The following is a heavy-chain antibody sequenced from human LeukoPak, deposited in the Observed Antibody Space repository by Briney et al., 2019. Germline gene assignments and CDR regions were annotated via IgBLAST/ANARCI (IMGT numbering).Heavy chain of an antibody. D-gene: IGHD3-10*01. CDR2: ISGSGGST. J-gene: IGHJ4*02. Sequence: GGSLRLSCAASGFTFSSYAMSWVRQAPGKGLEWVSAISGSGGSTYYADSVKGRFTISRDNSKNTLYLQMNSLRAEDTAVYYCAKDTPPYLVSSSNLYGSGSWGQGTLVTVSS. CDR1: GFTFSSYA. V-gene: IGHV3-23*01. CDR3: AKDTPPYLVSSSNLYGSGS.